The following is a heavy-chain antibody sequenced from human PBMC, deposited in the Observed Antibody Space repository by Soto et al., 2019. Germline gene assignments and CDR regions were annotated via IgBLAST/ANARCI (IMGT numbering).Heavy chain of an antibody. CDR2: ISYDGSNK. J-gene: IGHJ4*02. CDR1: GFTFSSYA. V-gene: IGHV3-30-3*01. CDR3: ARYYDY. Sequence: GGSLRLSCAASGFTFSSYAMHWVRQAPGKGLEWVAVISYDGSNKYYADSVKGRFTISRDNSKNTLYLQMNSLRAEDTAVYYCARYYDYWGQGTLVTAPQ.